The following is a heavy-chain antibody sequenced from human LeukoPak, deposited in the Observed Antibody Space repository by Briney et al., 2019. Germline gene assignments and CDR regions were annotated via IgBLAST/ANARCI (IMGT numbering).Heavy chain of an antibody. CDR1: GFTFSSYA. CDR3: AKRGLRPVGYFDY. J-gene: IGHJ4*02. CDR2: ISGSGGST. V-gene: IGHV3-23*01. D-gene: IGHD4-17*01. Sequence: EGSLRLSCAASGFTFSSYAMSWVRQAPGKGLEWVSAISGSGGSTYYADSVKGRFTISRDNSKNTLYLQMNSLRAEDTAVYYCAKRGLRPVGYFDYWGQGTLVTVSS.